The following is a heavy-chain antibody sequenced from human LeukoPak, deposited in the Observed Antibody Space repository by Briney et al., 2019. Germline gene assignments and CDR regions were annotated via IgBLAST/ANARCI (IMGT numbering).Heavy chain of an antibody. Sequence: AGGSLRLSCAASGFTFSSYGMSWVRQPPGKGLEWIGEINHSGSTNYNPSLKSRVTISVDTSKNQFSLKLSSVTAADTAVYYCARGRLVVVVVAATPYYFDYWGQGTLVTVSS. V-gene: IGHV4-34*01. D-gene: IGHD2-15*01. CDR3: ARGRLVVVVVAATPYYFDY. CDR2: INHSGST. CDR1: GFTFSSYG. J-gene: IGHJ4*02.